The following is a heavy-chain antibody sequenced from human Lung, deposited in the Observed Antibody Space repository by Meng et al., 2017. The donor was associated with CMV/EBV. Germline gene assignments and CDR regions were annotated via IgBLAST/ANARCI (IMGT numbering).Heavy chain of an antibody. CDR3: ARDLSYYDSSGYRFDY. J-gene: IGHJ4*01. CDR2: VSHDGRNN. Sequence: GGSLRLXCAASGFTFGGYAMHWVRQAPGKGLEWAAVVSHDGRNNYYADSVKGRFTISRENSKNTLYLQMNSLRAEDTAVYYCARDLSYYDSSGYRFDYWGHGTLVTVSS. D-gene: IGHD3-22*01. V-gene: IGHV3-30*04. CDR1: GFTFGGYA.